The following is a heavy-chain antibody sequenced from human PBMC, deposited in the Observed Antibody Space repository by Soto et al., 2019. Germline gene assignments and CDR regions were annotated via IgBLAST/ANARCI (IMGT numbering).Heavy chain of an antibody. D-gene: IGHD3-22*01. CDR2: ITSNGGST. V-gene: IGHV3-64D*06. Sequence: PGGSLRLSCSASGFTFSSYAMHWVRQAPGKGLEYVSGITSNGGSTYYAEPVKGRLTISRDNSKNTLYLQMRSLRAEDTALYYCVNGAFYDSEVRPFDIWCQGTMVTV. CDR1: GFTFSSYA. CDR3: VNGAFYDSEVRPFDI. J-gene: IGHJ3*02.